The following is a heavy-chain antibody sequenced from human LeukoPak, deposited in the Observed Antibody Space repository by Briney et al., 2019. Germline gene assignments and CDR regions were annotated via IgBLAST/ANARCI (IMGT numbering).Heavy chain of an antibody. CDR2: INPNSGGT. Sequence: ASVKVSCKASGYTFTGYYMHWVRQAPGQGLEWMGWINPNSGGTNYAQKFQGRVTMTRDTSISTAYMELSRLRSDDTAVYYCARDSTGGNSGFDYWGQGTLATVSS. CDR1: GYTFTGYY. V-gene: IGHV1-2*02. J-gene: IGHJ4*02. CDR3: ARDSTGGNSGFDY. D-gene: IGHD4-23*01.